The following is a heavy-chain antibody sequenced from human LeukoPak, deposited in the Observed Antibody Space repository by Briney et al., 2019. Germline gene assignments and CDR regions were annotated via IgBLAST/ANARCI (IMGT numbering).Heavy chain of an antibody. Sequence: PSETLSLTCTVSGGSISSYYWSWIRQPPGKGLEWIGYIYYSGSTNYNPSLKSRVTISVDTSKNQFSLKLSSVTAADTAVYYCARGRGIFGADAFDIWGQGTMVTVSS. CDR1: GGSISSYY. CDR3: ARGRGIFGADAFDI. D-gene: IGHD3-3*01. J-gene: IGHJ3*02. CDR2: IYYSGST. V-gene: IGHV4-59*01.